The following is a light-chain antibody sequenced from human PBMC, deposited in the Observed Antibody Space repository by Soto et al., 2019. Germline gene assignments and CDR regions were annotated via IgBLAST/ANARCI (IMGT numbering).Light chain of an antibody. J-gene: IGKJ1*01. CDR3: QHSGDFRWT. V-gene: IGKV3-20*01. CDR2: GAS. Sequence: ERVMTQSPATLSVSPGEKVTLSCRASQSVNKAYLVWYQVKPGQAPRRLIYGASSRATGIPDRFSGRGFGTDFTLTISRLEPEDFAVYYCQHSGDFRWTFGQGTKVEVK. CDR1: QSVNKAY.